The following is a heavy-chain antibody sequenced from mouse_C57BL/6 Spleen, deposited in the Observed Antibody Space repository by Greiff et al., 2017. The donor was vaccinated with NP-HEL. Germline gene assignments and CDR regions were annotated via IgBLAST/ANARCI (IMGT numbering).Heavy chain of an antibody. CDR2: IYPRSGNT. D-gene: IGHD1-1*01. CDR3: ARHGSSYDYFDC. CDR1: GYTFTSYG. J-gene: IGHJ2*01. V-gene: IGHV1-81*01. Sequence: QVQLKESGAELARPGASVKLSCKASGYTFTSYGISWVKQRTGQGLEWIGEIYPRSGNTYYNEKFKGKATLTADKSSSTAYMELRSLTSEDSAVYFCARHGSSYDYFDCWGKGTTLTVSS.